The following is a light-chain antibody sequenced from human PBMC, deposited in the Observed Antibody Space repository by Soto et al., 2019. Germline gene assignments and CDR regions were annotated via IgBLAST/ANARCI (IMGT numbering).Light chain of an antibody. CDR1: NSNIGSDI. V-gene: IGLV1-44*01. CDR2: TTN. Sequence: QSVLTQPLSASGTPGQRATISCCGSNSNIGSDIVNCYQLLPGAAPEVLINTTNQRPSGVPERFSGSKSGTSASLAISGLQSEYEANSSCATWDGGLSGAVGFGNGTKVTVL. J-gene: IGLJ1*01. CDR3: ATWDGGLSGAVG.